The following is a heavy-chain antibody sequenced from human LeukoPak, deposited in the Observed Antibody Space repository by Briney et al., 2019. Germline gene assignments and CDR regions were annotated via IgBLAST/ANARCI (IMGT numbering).Heavy chain of an antibody. J-gene: IGHJ4*02. D-gene: IGHD2-2*01. CDR1: GGTFSSYA. Sequence: GASVKVSCKASGGTFSSYAISWVRQAPGQGLEWMGGIIPIFGTANYAQKFQGRVTITADESTSTAYMELSSLRSEDAAVYYCARGLGIVPAAVDYWGQGTLVTVSS. CDR2: IIPIFGTA. V-gene: IGHV1-69*13. CDR3: ARGLGIVPAAVDY.